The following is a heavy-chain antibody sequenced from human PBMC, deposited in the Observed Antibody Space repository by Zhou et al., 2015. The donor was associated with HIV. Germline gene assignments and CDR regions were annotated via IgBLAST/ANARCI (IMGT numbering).Heavy chain of an antibody. CDR2: ISWNSGII. D-gene: IGHD5-24*01. Sequence: EVQLVESGGGLVQPGRALRISCAPSGITFGDHALHWVRQVPGQGLEWVSGISWNSGIIGYADSVKGRFTISRDDARNSLYLQMKSLTVDDTAWYFCAKDSGDGHNWGAFDVWGQGTMVLVSS. CDR1: GITFGDHA. V-gene: IGHV3-9*01. J-gene: IGHJ3*01. CDR3: AKDSGDGHNWGAFDV.